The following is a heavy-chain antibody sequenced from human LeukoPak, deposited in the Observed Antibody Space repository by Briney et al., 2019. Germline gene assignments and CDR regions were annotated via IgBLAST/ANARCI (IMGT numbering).Heavy chain of an antibody. CDR3: ASGTDSSGYYY. Sequence: PSETLSLTGAGYGGSFSGYYWSWIRQPPGKGLEGSGEINHSGSTNYNPSLKSRVTISVDTSKNQFSLKLSSVTAADTAVYYCASGTDSSGYYYWGQGTLVTVSS. V-gene: IGHV4-34*01. D-gene: IGHD3-22*01. CDR1: GGSFSGYY. J-gene: IGHJ4*02. CDR2: INHSGST.